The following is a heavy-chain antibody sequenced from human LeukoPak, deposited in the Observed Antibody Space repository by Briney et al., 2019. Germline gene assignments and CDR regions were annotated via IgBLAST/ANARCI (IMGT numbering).Heavy chain of an antibody. J-gene: IGHJ5*02. CDR3: ARDQKAYYDFWSGYPPPTGWFDP. D-gene: IGHD3-3*01. V-gene: IGHV4-31*03. CDR2: IYYSGST. Sequence: PSETLSLTCTVSGGSISSGGYYWSWIRQHPGKGLEWIGYIYYSGSTYYNPSLKSRVTISVDTSKNQFSLKLSSVTAADTAVYYCARDQKAYYDFWSGYPPPTGWFDPWGQGTLVTVSS. CDR1: GGSISSGGYY.